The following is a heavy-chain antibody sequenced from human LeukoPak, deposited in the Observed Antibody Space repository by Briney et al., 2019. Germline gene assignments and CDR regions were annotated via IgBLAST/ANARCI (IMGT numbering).Heavy chain of an antibody. CDR2: IYYTGST. D-gene: IGHD1-1*01. Sequence: SETLSLTCTVSGGSISSSRYYWGWIRQPPGKGLGWLVTIYYTGSTYDNPSLKSRFTISVDMSRTHSSLKRSSVPAADTAVSYRASLQGGYSWLDPWGQGTLVTVSS. CDR1: GGSISSSRYY. V-gene: IGHV4-39*02. CDR3: ASLQGGYSWLDP. J-gene: IGHJ5*02.